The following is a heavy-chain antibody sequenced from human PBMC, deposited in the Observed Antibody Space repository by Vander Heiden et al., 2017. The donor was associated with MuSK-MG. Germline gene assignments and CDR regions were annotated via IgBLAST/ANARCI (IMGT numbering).Heavy chain of an antibody. V-gene: IGHV3-23*01. Sequence: EVQLLASGGGLVQPVGSLRLSCPAPGFTFSSNAMGRVRQAPGKGREGVSAISGSGSSKYYADSVKGRFTISRDNSKNTLYLQMNSLRAEDTAVYYCARPIVGATYDAFDIWGQGTMVTVSS. CDR2: ISGSGSSK. J-gene: IGHJ3*02. CDR1: GFTFSSNA. D-gene: IGHD1-26*01. CDR3: ARPIVGATYDAFDI.